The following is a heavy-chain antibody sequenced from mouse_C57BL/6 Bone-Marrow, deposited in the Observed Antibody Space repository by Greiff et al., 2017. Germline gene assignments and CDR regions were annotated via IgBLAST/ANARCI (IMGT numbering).Heavy chain of an antibody. V-gene: IGHV1-81*01. CDR1: GYTFSSYG. D-gene: IGHD1-2*01. CDR2: IYPRSGNT. CDR3: ARRTTAYFDY. Sequence: VKLQESGAELARPGASVKLSCKASGYTFSSYGISWVKQRTGQGLEWIGEIYPRSGNTYYNEKFKGKATLTADKSSSTSYMELRSLTSEDSAVYFCARRTTAYFDYWGQGTTLTVSS. J-gene: IGHJ2*01.